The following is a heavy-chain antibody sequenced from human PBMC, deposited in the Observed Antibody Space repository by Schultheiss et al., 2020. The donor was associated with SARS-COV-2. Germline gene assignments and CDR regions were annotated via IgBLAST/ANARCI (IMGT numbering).Heavy chain of an antibody. J-gene: IGHJ3*02. V-gene: IGHV4-34*01. CDR3: ARPILTTVGSDAFDI. CDR2: INHSGST. CDR1: GGSFSGYY. D-gene: IGHD3-10*01. Sequence: SETLSITCAVYGGSFSGYYWSWIRQPPGKGLEWIGEINHSGSTNYNPSLKSRVTISVDTSKNQFSLKLSSVTAADTAVYYCARPILTTVGSDAFDIWGQGTMVTVSS.